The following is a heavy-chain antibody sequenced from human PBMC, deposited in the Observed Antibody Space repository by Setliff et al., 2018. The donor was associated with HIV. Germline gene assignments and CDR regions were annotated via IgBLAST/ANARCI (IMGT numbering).Heavy chain of an antibody. CDR3: VRDDTNGPNSLDP. CDR2: IRADGINK. Sequence: GGSLRLSCVASGFMFSSHGMHWVRQAPGKGLECLAFIRADGINKYHADSVKGRFTISRDNSKNTLYLEVSSLRAEDTAVYYCVRDDTNGPNSLDPWGQGTLVTVSS. V-gene: IGHV3-30*02. CDR1: GFMFSSHG. D-gene: IGHD2-8*01. J-gene: IGHJ5*02.